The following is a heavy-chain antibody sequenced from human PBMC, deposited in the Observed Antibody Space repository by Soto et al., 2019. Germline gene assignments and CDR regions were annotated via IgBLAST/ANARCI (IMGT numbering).Heavy chain of an antibody. Sequence: EVQLVESGGGLVQPGRSLRLSCAASGFTFDDYAMHWVRQAPGKGLEWVSGISWNSGSIGYADSVKGRFTISRDNAKTSLYLQMNSLSAEDTALYYCAKGGQLLTEGGGYWGQGTLVTVSS. CDR3: AKGGQLLTEGGGY. D-gene: IGHD2-2*01. J-gene: IGHJ4*02. CDR2: ISWNSGSI. CDR1: GFTFDDYA. V-gene: IGHV3-9*01.